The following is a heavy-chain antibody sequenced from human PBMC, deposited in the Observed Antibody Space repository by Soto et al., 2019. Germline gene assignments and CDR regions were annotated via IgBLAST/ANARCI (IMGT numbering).Heavy chain of an antibody. CDR3: ARDVWPYYFDY. V-gene: IGHV4-31*03. Sequence: SETLSLTCTVSGCSISSGGYHWNWIRQHPGKGLEWIGNIYYSGSTYYNPSLKSRVTISIDTSKNQFSLKLSSVTAADTAVYYCARDVWPYYFDYWGQGTLVTVSS. D-gene: IGHD2-21*01. CDR1: GCSISSGGYH. CDR2: IYYSGST. J-gene: IGHJ4*02.